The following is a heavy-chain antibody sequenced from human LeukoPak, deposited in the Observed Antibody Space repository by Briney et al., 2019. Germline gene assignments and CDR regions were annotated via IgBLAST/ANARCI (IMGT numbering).Heavy chain of an antibody. D-gene: IGHD6-6*01. CDR2: MNPNSGNT. Sequence: ASVKVSCKASAYTFTGYYLHWVRQATGQGLEWMGWMNPNSGNTGYAQKFQGRVTMTRNTSISTAYMELSSLRSEDTAVYYCARARIAARVGRGPSNWFDPWGQGTLVTVSS. CDR1: AYTFTGYY. J-gene: IGHJ5*02. V-gene: IGHV1-8*02. CDR3: ARARIAARVGRGPSNWFDP.